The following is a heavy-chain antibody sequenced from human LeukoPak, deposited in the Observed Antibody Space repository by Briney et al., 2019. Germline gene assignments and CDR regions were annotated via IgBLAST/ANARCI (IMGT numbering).Heavy chain of an antibody. CDR1: GGSISSYY. D-gene: IGHD3-3*01. CDR2: IYYSGST. Sequence: PSETLSLTCTVSGGSISSYYWSWIRQPPGKGLEWIGYIYYSGSTNYSPSLKSRVTISVDTSKNLFSLKLSSVTAADTAVYYCARGFGEYYFDYWGQGTLVTVSS. CDR3: ARGFGEYYFDY. V-gene: IGHV4-59*01. J-gene: IGHJ4*02.